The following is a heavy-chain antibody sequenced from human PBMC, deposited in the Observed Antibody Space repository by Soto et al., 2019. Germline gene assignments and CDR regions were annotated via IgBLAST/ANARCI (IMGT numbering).Heavy chain of an antibody. V-gene: IGHV3-21*01. J-gene: IGHJ6*02. D-gene: IGHD3-10*01. Sequence: EVQLVESGGGLVKPGGSLRLSCAASGFTFSSYSMNWVPQVQGRGWVWVPSISRSSSYISNADSLKGRFTISRDNAKNSLYLQMNSLRAEDTAVYYCARDPYGSGSYSVSYYGMDVWGQGTTVTVSS. CDR2: ISRSSSYI. CDR3: ARDPYGSGSYSVSYYGMDV. CDR1: GFTFSSYS.